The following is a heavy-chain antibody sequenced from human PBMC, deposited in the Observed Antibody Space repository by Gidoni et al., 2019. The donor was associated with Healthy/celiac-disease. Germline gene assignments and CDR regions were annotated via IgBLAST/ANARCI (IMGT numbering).Heavy chain of an antibody. CDR3: RTYYYDSSAYWYFDL. Sequence: EVQLLESGGGLVQPGGSLRLYCAASGFTFSSYAMSWVRQATRKGWEWVSAISGSGGSTYYADSVKGRFTISRDNSKNTLYLQMNSLRAEDTAVYYCRTYYYDSSAYWYFDLWGRGTLVTVSS. CDR1: GFTFSSYA. D-gene: IGHD3-22*01. J-gene: IGHJ2*01. CDR2: ISGSGGST. V-gene: IGHV3-23*01.